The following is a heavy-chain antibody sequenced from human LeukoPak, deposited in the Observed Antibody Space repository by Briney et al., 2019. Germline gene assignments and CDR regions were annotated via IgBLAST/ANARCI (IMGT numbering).Heavy chain of an antibody. CDR1: GFTFSSYG. Sequence: GGSLRLSCAASGFTFSSYGMHWVRQAPGKGLEWVAVISYDGSNTYYADSVKGRFAISRDNSKNMLYLQMNSLRAEDTAVYYCAKPYYYGSRSYMDYWGQGTLVTVSS. J-gene: IGHJ4*02. V-gene: IGHV3-30*18. D-gene: IGHD3-10*01. CDR2: ISYDGSNT. CDR3: AKPYYYGSRSYMDY.